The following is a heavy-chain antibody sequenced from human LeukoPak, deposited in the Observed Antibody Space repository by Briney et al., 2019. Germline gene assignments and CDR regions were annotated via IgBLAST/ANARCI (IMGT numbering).Heavy chain of an antibody. V-gene: IGHV4-59*08. CDR1: GGSIRSYY. CDR3: ARHAAVEGSSGWSPLWWFDP. D-gene: IGHD6-19*01. Sequence: SETLSLTCTVSGGSIRSYYWSWIRQPPGKGLEWIGYMHHSGSTKHNPYLKSRVTISVDTSKSQFSLKLSSVTPADTAVYYCARHAAVEGSSGWSPLWWFDPWGQGTLVTVSS. CDR2: MHHSGST. J-gene: IGHJ5*02.